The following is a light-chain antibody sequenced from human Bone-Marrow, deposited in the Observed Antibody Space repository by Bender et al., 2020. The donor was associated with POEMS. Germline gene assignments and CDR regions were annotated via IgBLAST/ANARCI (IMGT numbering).Light chain of an antibody. J-gene: IGLJ3*02. CDR1: SSNIGAHA. CDR3: ADWEDSLDDWV. V-gene: IGLV1-44*01. Sequence: QSVLTQPPSASGTPGQRVTISCSGGSSNIGAHAVNWYQHLPGTAPKLLSYSSHRRPSEVPDRFSGSRSGTSASLAIGGLQSEEGADYDCADWEDSLDDWVFGGGTKLSVL. CDR2: SSH.